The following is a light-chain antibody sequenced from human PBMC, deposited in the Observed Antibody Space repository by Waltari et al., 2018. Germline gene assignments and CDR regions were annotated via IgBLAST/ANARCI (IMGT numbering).Light chain of an antibody. CDR2: GAS. V-gene: IGKV3-20*01. Sequence: EVVLTQSPGTLSLSPGERATLFCRASQSISRYLVWYQQRPGQAPRLLIYGASIRAAGIPDRFIGSGSGTDFTLSISRLEPEDFAVYYCQNHERLPATFGQGTRVEIK. CDR1: QSISRY. J-gene: IGKJ1*01. CDR3: QNHERLPAT.